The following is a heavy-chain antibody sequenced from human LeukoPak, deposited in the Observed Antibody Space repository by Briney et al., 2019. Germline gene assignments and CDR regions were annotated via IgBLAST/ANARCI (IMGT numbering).Heavy chain of an antibody. CDR1: GYTFTSYD. Sequence: ASVKVSCKASGYTFTSYDINWVRRATGQGLERMGWMNPNSGNTGYAQKFQGRVTMTRNTSISTAYMELSSLRSEDTAVYYCATSQNGDFWSGYWPNYYYYGMDVWGQGTTVTVSS. D-gene: IGHD3-3*01. V-gene: IGHV1-8*01. J-gene: IGHJ6*02. CDR3: ATSQNGDFWSGYWPNYYYYGMDV. CDR2: MNPNSGNT.